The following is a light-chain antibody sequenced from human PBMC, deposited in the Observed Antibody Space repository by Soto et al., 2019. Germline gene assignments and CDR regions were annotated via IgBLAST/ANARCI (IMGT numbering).Light chain of an antibody. CDR1: SSDVGKYNL. V-gene: IGLV2-23*02. CDR3: CSYVGSSISVV. J-gene: IGLJ2*01. CDR2: EVY. Sequence: QSVLTQPASVSGSSGQSITISCTGTSSDVGKYNLVSWYQHPPGKAPKVMIYEVYKRPSGVSDRFSGSKSGNTAYLTISGLQAEDEADYYCCSYVGSSISVVFSGGTKLTVL.